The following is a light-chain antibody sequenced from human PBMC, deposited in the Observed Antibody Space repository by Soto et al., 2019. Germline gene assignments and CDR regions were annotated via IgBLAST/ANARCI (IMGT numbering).Light chain of an antibody. Sequence: QSALTHPASVSGSPGQSITISCTGTSSDIGGYNYVSWYQQHPGKAPKLLIYGVSNRPSGVSNRFSGSKSGNTASLSISGLQPEDEADYHCSSYTSATTLLFGGGTKLTVL. CDR3: SSYTSATTLL. CDR1: SSDIGGYNY. V-gene: IGLV2-14*01. CDR2: GVS. J-gene: IGLJ3*02.